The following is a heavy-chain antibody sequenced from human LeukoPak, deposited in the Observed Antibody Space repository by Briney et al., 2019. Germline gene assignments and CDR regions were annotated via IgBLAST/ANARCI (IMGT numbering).Heavy chain of an antibody. CDR2: ISWNSGSI. V-gene: IGHV3-9*01. Sequence: GGSLRLSCVASGFTFSSYWMHWVRQAPGKGLEWVSGISWNSGSIGYADSVKGRFTISRDNAKNSLYLQMNSLRAEDTALYYCAKDQGSWVLTDYFDYWGQGTLVTVSS. J-gene: IGHJ4*02. CDR1: GFTFSSYW. D-gene: IGHD6-13*01. CDR3: AKDQGSWVLTDYFDY.